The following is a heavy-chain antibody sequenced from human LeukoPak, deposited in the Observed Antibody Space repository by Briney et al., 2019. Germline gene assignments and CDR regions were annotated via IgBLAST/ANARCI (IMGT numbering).Heavy chain of an antibody. V-gene: IGHV3-9*01. D-gene: IGHD4-17*01. CDR2: ISWNSGSI. J-gene: IGHJ4*02. CDR3: AKGVDYGDYGEDY. CDR1: GFTFDDYA. Sequence: GRSLRLSCAASGFTFDDYAMHWVRQAPGKGLEWVSGISWNSGSIGYADSVKGRFTISRDNAKNSLYLQMNSLRAEDTALYYCAKGVDYGDYGEDYWGQGTLVTVSS.